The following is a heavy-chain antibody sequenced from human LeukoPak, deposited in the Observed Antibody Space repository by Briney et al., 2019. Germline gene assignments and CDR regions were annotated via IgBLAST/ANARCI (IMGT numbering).Heavy chain of an antibody. CDR2: ISGSGGST. V-gene: IGHV3-23*01. J-gene: IGHJ4*02. Sequence: PGGSLRLSCAASGFTFSSYWMSWVRQAPGKGLEWVSAISGSGGSTYYADSVKGRFTISRDNSKNTLYLQMNSLRAEDTAVYYCAKDNYYDSSGYYTSWYYFDYWGQRTLVTVSS. D-gene: IGHD3-22*01. CDR3: AKDNYYDSSGYYTSWYYFDY. CDR1: GFTFSSYW.